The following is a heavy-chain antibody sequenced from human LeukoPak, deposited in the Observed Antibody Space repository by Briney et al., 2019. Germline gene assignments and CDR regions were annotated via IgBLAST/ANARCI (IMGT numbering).Heavy chain of an antibody. CDR1: GCSCISCA. J-gene: IGHJ4*02. CDR3: ERRVAYCGSDCHHDY. D-gene: IGHD2-21*02. V-gene: IGHV1-69*01. Sequence: SSVTVSFKCSGCSCISCAISWVWQAPGQGPEWVGGIIPIFGTANYAQKFQGRVTITADESTTTAYMELSSLRSEDTAVYYCERRVAYCGSDCHHDYWGQGTLVTVSS. CDR2: IIPIFGTA.